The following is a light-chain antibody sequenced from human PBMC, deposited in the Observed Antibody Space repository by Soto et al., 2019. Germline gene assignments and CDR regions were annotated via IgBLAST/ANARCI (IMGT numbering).Light chain of an antibody. Sequence: EIVLTQSPGTLSLSPGERATLSCRASQSVSSSYLAWYQQKPGQAPRLLIYGASSRATGIPDRFSGSGSGTDFTLTISRLEPEDFAVYYCQQRSNWPPWTFGPGTKVDIK. CDR1: QSVSSSY. CDR2: GAS. CDR3: QQRSNWPPWT. V-gene: IGKV3D-20*02. J-gene: IGKJ3*01.